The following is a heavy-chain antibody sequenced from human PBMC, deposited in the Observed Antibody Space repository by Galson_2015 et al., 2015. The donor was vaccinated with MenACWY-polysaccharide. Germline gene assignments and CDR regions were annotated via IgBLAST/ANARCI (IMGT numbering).Heavy chain of an antibody. CDR3: ARVPYDGGAYGAFDI. CDR1: GFASSTYW. D-gene: IGHD3-22*01. Sequence: SLRLSCAASGFASSTYWMHWVRQSPGRGLVWVSHINSDGSTTNYADSVKGRFTVSRDNAKNTLYLQMNSLRGEDTAVYYCARVPYDGGAYGAFDIWGQGALVTVSS. CDR2: INSDGSTT. V-gene: IGHV3-74*01. J-gene: IGHJ3*02.